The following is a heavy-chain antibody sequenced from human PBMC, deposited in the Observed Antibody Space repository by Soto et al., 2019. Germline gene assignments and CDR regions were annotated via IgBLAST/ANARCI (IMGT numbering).Heavy chain of an antibody. V-gene: IGHV3-23*01. D-gene: IGHD6-13*01. CDR2: IIGSGGTT. CDR1: GFTFSSYA. CDR3: AKFFVETGGSRCWPWSFHY. J-gene: IGHJ4*02. Sequence: EVQLLESGGGLVQPGRSLRLSCAASGFTFSSYAMSGVRQAPGKGLEWVSAIIGSGGTTYYADSVKGRFTISRDNAKNTLFLQMNSLRAEDTAVYYCAKFFVETGGSRCWPWSFHYWGQGTLVTVSS.